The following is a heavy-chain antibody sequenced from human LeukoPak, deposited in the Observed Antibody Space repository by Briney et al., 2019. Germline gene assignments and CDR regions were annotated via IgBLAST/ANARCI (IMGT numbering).Heavy chain of an antibody. CDR2: ISSSGSTI. J-gene: IGHJ6*02. CDR1: GFTFSSYA. D-gene: IGHD3-16*02. Sequence: GGSLRLSCAASGFTFSSYAMNWVRQAPGKGLEWVSYISSSGSTIYYADSVKGRFTISRDNAKNSLYLQMNSLRAEDTAVYYCARDRYGSHYYGMDVWGQGTTVTVSS. V-gene: IGHV3-48*03. CDR3: ARDRYGSHYYGMDV.